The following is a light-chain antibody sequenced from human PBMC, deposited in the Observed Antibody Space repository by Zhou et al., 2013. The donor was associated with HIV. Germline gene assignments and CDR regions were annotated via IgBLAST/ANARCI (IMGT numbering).Light chain of an antibody. CDR1: QSISSW. CDR3: QQYNSYPST. J-gene: IGKJ1*01. Sequence: DIQMTQSPSTLSASVGDRVTITCRASQSISSWLAWYQQKPGKAPKVLIYKASSLQSGVPSRFSGSGSGTEFTLTIRSLQPDDFAIYYCQQYNSYPSTFGQGTKVEI. CDR2: KAS. V-gene: IGKV1-5*03.